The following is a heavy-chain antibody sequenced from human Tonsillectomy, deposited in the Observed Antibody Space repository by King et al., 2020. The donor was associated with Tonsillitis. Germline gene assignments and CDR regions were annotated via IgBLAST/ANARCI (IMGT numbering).Heavy chain of an antibody. Sequence: LVESGGGLVQPGGSLRLSCAASGFTFSSYSMNWVRQAPGKGLEWVSYISSSSSTIYYADSVKGRFTISRDNAKNSLYLQMNSLRAEGTAVYYCARDRGYYDSSGYLDVEYFQHWGQGTLVTVSS. CDR3: ARDRGYYDSSGYLDVEYFQH. CDR1: GFTFSSYS. D-gene: IGHD3-22*01. CDR2: ISSSSSTI. V-gene: IGHV3-48*01. J-gene: IGHJ1*01.